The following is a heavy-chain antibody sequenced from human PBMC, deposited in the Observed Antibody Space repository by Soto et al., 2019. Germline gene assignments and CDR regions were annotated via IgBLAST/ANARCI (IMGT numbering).Heavy chain of an antibody. Sequence: GGSLRLSCAASGFTFSSYAMHWVRQAPGKGLEWVAVISYDGSNKYYADSVKGRFTISRDNSKNTLYLQMNSLRAEDTAVYYCARDQYYDSSGYYPGGSEYYYYGMDVWGQGTTVTVSS. D-gene: IGHD3-22*01. CDR2: ISYDGSNK. CDR3: ARDQYYDSSGYYPGGSEYYYYGMDV. V-gene: IGHV3-30-3*01. CDR1: GFTFSSYA. J-gene: IGHJ6*02.